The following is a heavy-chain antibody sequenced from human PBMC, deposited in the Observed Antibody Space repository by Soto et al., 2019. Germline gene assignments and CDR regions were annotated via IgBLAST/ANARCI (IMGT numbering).Heavy chain of an antibody. Sequence: EVQLLESGGGLVQPGGSLSLSGEGSGFPFITYARTGVGQTPGKGLEWVSTISGGGDRAFDADTVKGRFTISRDNSKNTVNLQMNSLRADDTAVYYCARKVLGSTSRPDWWYFDLWGRGTLVTVSS. J-gene: IGHJ2*01. V-gene: IGHV3-23*01. CDR2: ISGGGDRA. CDR1: GFPFITYA. D-gene: IGHD2-2*01. CDR3: ARKVLGSTSRPDWWYFDL.